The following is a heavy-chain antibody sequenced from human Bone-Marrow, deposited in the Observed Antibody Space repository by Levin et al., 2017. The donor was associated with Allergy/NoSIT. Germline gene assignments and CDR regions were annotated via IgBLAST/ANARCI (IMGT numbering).Heavy chain of an antibody. D-gene: IGHD3-3*01. V-gene: IGHV1-69*13. Sequence: SVKVSCKASGGSLNNYAINWVRQAFGQGLEWMGGIIPSFGATNYAQTFQDRVTITADESTNRVYMELRGLRSEDTAVYYCAGGVRFLEWLSNPRQYYYYGMDVWGQGTTVTVSS. J-gene: IGHJ6*02. CDR1: GGSLNNYA. CDR3: AGGVRFLEWLSNPRQYYYYGMDV. CDR2: IIPSFGAT.